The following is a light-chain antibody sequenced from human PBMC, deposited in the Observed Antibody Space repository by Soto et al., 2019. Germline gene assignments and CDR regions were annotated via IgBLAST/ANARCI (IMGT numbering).Light chain of an antibody. J-gene: IGLJ1*01. V-gene: IGLV2-14*03. CDR2: EVN. CDR3: SSYSNTTTLGV. Sequence: QSALTQPASVSGSPGQSITISCTGTSSDVGGYNYVSWYQQHPGKAPKLMIFEVNNRPSGVSNRFSGSKSGSTASLTIAGLQAEDEADYYCSSYSNTTTLGVFGTGTKVTVL. CDR1: SSDVGGYNY.